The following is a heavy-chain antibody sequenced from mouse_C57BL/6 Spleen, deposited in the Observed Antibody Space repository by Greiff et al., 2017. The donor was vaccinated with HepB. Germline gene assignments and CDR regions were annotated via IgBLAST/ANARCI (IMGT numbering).Heavy chain of an antibody. CDR2: ISSGGDYI. CDR3: TRDPRSPYGKDAMDY. D-gene: IGHD2-1*01. J-gene: IGHJ4*01. V-gene: IGHV5S21*01. CDR1: GFTFSSYA. Sequence: ELKLVESGEGLVKPGGSLKLSCAASGFTFSSYAMSWVRQTPEKRLEWVAYISSGGDYIYYADTVKGRFTISRDNARNTLYLQMSSLKSEDTAMYYCTRDPRSPYGKDAMDYWGQGTSGTVSS.